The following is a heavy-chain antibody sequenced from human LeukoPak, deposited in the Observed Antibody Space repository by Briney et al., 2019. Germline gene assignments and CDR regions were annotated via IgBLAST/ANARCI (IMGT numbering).Heavy chain of an antibody. V-gene: IGHV3-23*01. J-gene: IGHJ4*02. Sequence: PGGSLRLSCAASGFTFSSYAMSWVRQAPGKGLEWASAISGSGGSTYYADSVKGRFTISRDNSKNTLYLQMNSLRAEDTAVYYCAKDGYDSSGYYYFDYWGQGTLVTVSS. CDR3: AKDGYDSSGYYYFDY. D-gene: IGHD3-22*01. CDR2: ISGSGGST. CDR1: GFTFSSYA.